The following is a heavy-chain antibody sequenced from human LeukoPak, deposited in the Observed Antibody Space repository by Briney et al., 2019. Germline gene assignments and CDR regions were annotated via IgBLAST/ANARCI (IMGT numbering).Heavy chain of an antibody. D-gene: IGHD1-1*01. V-gene: IGHV3-11*04. CDR1: GFTVSDNY. J-gene: IGHJ4*02. Sequence: GGSLRLSCAASGFTVSDNYMTWVRQAPGKGLEWLSYISGNGGVIQYADSVKGRFTISRDNAKNLLYLQMDSLRVEDTAIYYCARDPRTVRIWGQGTLVTVSS. CDR3: ARDPRTVRI. CDR2: ISGNGGVI.